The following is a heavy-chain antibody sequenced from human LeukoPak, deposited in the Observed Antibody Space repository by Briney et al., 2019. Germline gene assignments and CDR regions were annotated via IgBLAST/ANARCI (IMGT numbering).Heavy chain of an antibody. D-gene: IGHD6-6*01. J-gene: IGHJ5*02. Sequence: GGSLRLSCAASGFTFSSYWMSWVRQAPGRGLEWVANIKQDGSEKYYVDSVKGRFTISRDNAKNSLYLQMNSLRAEDTALYYCVKASSSSPQYNWFDAWGQGTLVTVSS. CDR3: VKASSSSPQYNWFDA. CDR2: IKQDGSEK. V-gene: IGHV3-7*03. CDR1: GFTFSSYW.